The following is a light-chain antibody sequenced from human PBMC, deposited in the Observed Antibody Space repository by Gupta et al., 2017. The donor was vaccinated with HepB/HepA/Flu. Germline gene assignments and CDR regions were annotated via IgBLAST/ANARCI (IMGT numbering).Light chain of an antibody. J-gene: IGKJ3*01. CDR1: QSVSSY. Sequence: EMVLTQSPATLSSSPGERATLSCRASQSVSSYLAWYQQKPGQPPRLLIYDTSNRATGIPARFSGSGSGTDFSLTISNLEPEDSAVYYCQQRSNWPRGFTFGPGTKVEIK. V-gene: IGKV3-11*01. CDR2: DTS. CDR3: QQRSNWPRGFT.